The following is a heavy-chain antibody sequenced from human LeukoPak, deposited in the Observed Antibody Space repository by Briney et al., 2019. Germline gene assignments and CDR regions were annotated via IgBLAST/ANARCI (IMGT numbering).Heavy chain of an antibody. CDR3: ARARYDSSGYYLRPKNYYYYYGMDV. Sequence: SMKVSCKASGGTFSSYAISWVRQAPGQGLEWMGGIIPIFGTANYAQKFQGRVTITADESTSTAYMELSSLRSEDTAVYYCARARYDSSGYYLRPKNYYYYYGMDVWGQGTTVTVSS. CDR1: GGTFSSYA. J-gene: IGHJ6*02. V-gene: IGHV1-69*13. D-gene: IGHD3-22*01. CDR2: IIPIFGTA.